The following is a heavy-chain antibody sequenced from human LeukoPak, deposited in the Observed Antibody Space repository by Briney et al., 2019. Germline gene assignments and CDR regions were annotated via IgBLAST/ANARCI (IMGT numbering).Heavy chain of an antibody. D-gene: IGHD6-13*01. CDR3: ARLAAAGTNSFDY. V-gene: IGHV1-69*06. J-gene: IGHJ4*02. CDR1: GGTFSSYA. CDR2: IIPIFGTA. Sequence: ASVKVSCKASGGTFSSYAISWVRQAPGQGLEWMGGIIPIFGTANYAQKFQGRVTITADKSTSTAYMELSSLRSEDTAVYYCARLAAAGTNSFDYWGQGTLVTVSS.